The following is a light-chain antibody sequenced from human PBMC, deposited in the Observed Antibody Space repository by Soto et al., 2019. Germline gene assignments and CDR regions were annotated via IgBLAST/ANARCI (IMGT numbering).Light chain of an antibody. V-gene: IGKV3-15*01. CDR2: ATS. J-gene: IGKJ5*01. CDR1: QSVGSH. Sequence: ETVMTQSPATLSVTPGERVTLSCRASQSVGSHLAWYQQKPGQTPRLLMYATSVRATGVPARFSGSGSGTEFTLTISSLKSEDYAVYYCQQYKSWPPITFGQGTRLEIK. CDR3: QQYKSWPPIT.